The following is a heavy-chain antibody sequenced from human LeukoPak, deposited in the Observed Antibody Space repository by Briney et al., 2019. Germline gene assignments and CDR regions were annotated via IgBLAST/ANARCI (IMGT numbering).Heavy chain of an antibody. Sequence: ASVRVSCKASGYPFTMYGFNWVRQAPGQGLEWMGCICDNNGNTNYAQKFQGRVTITADESTSTAYMELSSLRSEDTAVYYCARDGYSYGNVDYWGQGTLVTVSS. J-gene: IGHJ4*02. D-gene: IGHD5-18*01. CDR2: ICDNNGNT. CDR1: GYPFTMYG. V-gene: IGHV1-18*01. CDR3: ARDGYSYGNVDY.